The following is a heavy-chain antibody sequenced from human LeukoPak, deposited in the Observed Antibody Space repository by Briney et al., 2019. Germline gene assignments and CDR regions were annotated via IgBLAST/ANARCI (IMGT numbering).Heavy chain of an antibody. Sequence: GGSLRLSCVASGFTFSSYWMSWVRQTPGKGLQWVVAILYDGSKKYYADSVKGRFSVYRDNSNYTLYLQMDSLKTEDTAVYSCANFDGDSQAFHIWGQGTMVTVSS. J-gene: IGHJ3*02. D-gene: IGHD3-9*01. CDR2: ILYDGSKK. CDR1: GFTFSSYW. V-gene: IGHV3-30*18. CDR3: ANFDGDSQAFHI.